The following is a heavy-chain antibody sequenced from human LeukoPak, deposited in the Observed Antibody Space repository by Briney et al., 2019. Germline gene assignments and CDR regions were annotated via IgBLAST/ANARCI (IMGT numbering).Heavy chain of an antibody. Sequence: ASVKVSCKASGYTFVSYGITWVRQAPGQGLEWMGWISVYNGDTKYAQNLQGRVTLTTDTSTSTAYMELRSLRSDDTAVYYCVRGGGSNSGFEYWGQGTLVIVSS. J-gene: IGHJ4*02. CDR2: ISVYNGDT. V-gene: IGHV1-18*04. CDR3: VRGGGSNSGFEY. CDR1: GYTFVSYG. D-gene: IGHD3-10*01.